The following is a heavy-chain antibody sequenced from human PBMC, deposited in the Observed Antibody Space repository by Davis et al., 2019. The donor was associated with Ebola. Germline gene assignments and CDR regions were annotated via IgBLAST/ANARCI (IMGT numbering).Heavy chain of an antibody. CDR3: AKPANWGLRGDDWFDP. J-gene: IGHJ5*02. CDR1: GFTFSSYA. D-gene: IGHD7-27*01. CDR2: ISGSGGST. Sequence: GESLKISCAASGFTFSSYAMSWVRQAPGKGLEWVSAISGSGGSTYYADSVKGRFTISRDNSKNTLYLQMNSLRAEDTAVYYCAKPANWGLRGDDWFDPWGQGTLVTVSS. V-gene: IGHV3-23*01.